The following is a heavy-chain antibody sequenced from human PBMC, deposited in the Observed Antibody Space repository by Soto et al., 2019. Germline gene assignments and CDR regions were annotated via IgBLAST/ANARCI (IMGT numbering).Heavy chain of an antibody. J-gene: IGHJ5*02. CDR2: IYYSGST. CDR1: GGSISSGGYY. V-gene: IGHV4-31*03. D-gene: IGHD3-10*01. Sequence: SEPLSLTCTVSGGSISSGGYYWSWIRQHPGKGLEWIGYIYYSGSTYYNPSLKSRVTISVDTSKNQFSLKLSSVTAADTAVYYCARVIITMVRGDPAADWFDPWGQGTLVTVSS. CDR3: ARVIITMVRGDPAADWFDP.